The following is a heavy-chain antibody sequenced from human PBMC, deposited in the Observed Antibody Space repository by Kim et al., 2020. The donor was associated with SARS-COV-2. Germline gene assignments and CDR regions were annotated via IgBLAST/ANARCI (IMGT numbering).Heavy chain of an antibody. CDR3: ARAYNWFDP. J-gene: IGHJ5*02. V-gene: IGHV4-61*02. CDR2: GGT. Sequence: GGTNYNPSPKSRRTISVDTSKNQFSLKLSSVTAADTAVYYCARAYNWFDPWGQGTLVTVSS.